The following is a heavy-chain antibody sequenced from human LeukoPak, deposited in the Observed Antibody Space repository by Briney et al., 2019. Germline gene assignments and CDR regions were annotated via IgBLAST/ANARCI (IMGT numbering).Heavy chain of an antibody. V-gene: IGHV3-23*01. D-gene: IGHD2-2*02. J-gene: IGHJ4*02. Sequence: PGGSLRLSCAASGFTVSSNYMSWVRQAPGKGLEWVSGISSSGDSTFYADSVKGRFTISRDNSKNTLYLQMNSLRAEDTAVYYCAKRGPANTYCTSTNCYTFDYWGQGTLVTVSS. CDR1: GFTVSSNY. CDR2: ISSSGDST. CDR3: AKRGPANTYCTSTNCYTFDY.